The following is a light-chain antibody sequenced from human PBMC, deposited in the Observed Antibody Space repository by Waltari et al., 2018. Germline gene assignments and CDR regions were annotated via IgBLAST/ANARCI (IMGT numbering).Light chain of an antibody. Sequence: DIQMTQSPSTLSASVGDRVTITCRARQSISSWVAWYQQKPGKAPKLLIYKASSLESGVPSRFSGSGSGTEFTLTISSLQPDDFATYYCQQYNSYWTFGQGTKVEIK. CDR1: QSISSW. CDR3: QQYNSYWT. V-gene: IGKV1-5*03. J-gene: IGKJ1*01. CDR2: KAS.